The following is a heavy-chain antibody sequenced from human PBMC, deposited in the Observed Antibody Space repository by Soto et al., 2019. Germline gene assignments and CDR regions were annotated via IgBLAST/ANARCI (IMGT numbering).Heavy chain of an antibody. CDR2: IWNDGSHE. CDR1: GFSFRRYG. V-gene: IGHV3-33*01. D-gene: IGHD2-15*01. J-gene: IGHJ3*02. CDR3: ASDIGNAPFDI. Sequence: GGSLRLSCAASGFSFRRYGMHWVRQAPGKGLEWVAVIWNDGSHETYADSVKGRFTISRDNSKSTLYLQMDSLTADDTAMYYCASDIGNAPFDIWGQGTMVPVSS.